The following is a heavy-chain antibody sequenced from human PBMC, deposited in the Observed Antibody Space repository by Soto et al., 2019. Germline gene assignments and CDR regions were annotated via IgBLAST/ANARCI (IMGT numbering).Heavy chain of an antibody. Sequence: PSETLCLTCAFYGGSFSGYYWSWIRQPPGKGLEWIGEINHSGSTNYNPSLKSRVTISVDTSKNQFSLKLSSVTAADTAVYYGERGYNLHYGPVAAWFDPLGKGTMVT. CDR2: INHSGST. CDR1: GGSFSGYY. V-gene: IGHV4-34*01. CDR3: ERGYNLHYGPVAAWFDP. D-gene: IGHD1-20*01. J-gene: IGHJ5*02.